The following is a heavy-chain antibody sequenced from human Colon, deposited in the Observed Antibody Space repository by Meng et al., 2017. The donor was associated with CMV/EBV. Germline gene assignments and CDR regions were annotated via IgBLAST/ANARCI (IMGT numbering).Heavy chain of an antibody. CDR1: GFTFDTYS. D-gene: IGHD2-21*01. CDR2: VTSSSYYT. CDR3: AKDRAYCGTFSCSPNYFDG. J-gene: IGHJ4*01. Sequence: GGSLRLSCSAPGFTFDTYSMNWVRQAPGKGLEWVSSVTSSSYYTFYADSVKGRFTISRDNAKNSLYLQMNSLRAEGTAMYYCAKDRAYCGTFSCSPNYFDGWGQGNLVTVSS. V-gene: IGHV3-21*04.